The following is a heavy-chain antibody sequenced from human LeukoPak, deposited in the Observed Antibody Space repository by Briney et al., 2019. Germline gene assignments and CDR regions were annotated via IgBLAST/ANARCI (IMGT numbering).Heavy chain of an antibody. CDR3: AGGLGWLIDY. CDR2: IEQDGGEK. Sequence: GGSQRLSCAASGFTFSNYWMNWVRQAPGKGLEWVVNIEQDGGEKNYVDSVKGRFTISRDNAKNSLYLQMNSLRAEDTAVYYCAGGLGWLIDYWGQGTLVTVSS. J-gene: IGHJ4*02. D-gene: IGHD2-15*01. CDR1: GFTFSNYW. V-gene: IGHV3-7*04.